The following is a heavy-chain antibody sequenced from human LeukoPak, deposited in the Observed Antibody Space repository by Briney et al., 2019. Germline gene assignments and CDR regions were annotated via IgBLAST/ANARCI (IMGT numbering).Heavy chain of an antibody. J-gene: IGHJ4*02. CDR3: ARVPYSSGWYFDY. V-gene: IGHV3-21*04. CDR1: AFTFSTSI. CDR2: ITTTSDYI. Sequence: GGSLRLSCAASAFTFSTSIMNWVRQAPGKGLEWVASITTTSDYIFYADSVKGRFTISRDNSKNTLYLQMNRLRGEDTAVYYCARVPYSSGWYFDYWGQGALVTVSS. D-gene: IGHD6-19*01.